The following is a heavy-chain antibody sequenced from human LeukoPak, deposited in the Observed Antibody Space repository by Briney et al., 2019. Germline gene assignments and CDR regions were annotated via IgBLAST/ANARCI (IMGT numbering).Heavy chain of an antibody. CDR2: IYSGGSI. CDR1: GFTVSGNY. V-gene: IGHV3-53*01. J-gene: IGHJ4*02. Sequence: GGSLRLSCAASGFTVSGNYMSWVRQAPGKGLEWVSVIYSGGSIYYADSVKGRFTISRDNSKNTLYLQMNSLRAEDTAVYYCARDKRNFWSGEVGYFEYWGQGTLVTVSS. CDR3: ARDKRNFWSGEVGYFEY. D-gene: IGHD3-3*01.